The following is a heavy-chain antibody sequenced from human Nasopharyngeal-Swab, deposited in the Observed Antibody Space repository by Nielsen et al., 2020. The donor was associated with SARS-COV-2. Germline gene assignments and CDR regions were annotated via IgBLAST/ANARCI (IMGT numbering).Heavy chain of an antibody. CDR1: GFTFSDHY. J-gene: IGHJ4*02. Sequence: GGSLRLSCAASGFTFSDHYMDWVRQAPGKGLEWVSAISGSGGDTYYADSVKGRFTISRDNSKNTLYLRMNSLRAEDTAVYYCAKDGSSSPTYWGQGTLVTVSS. D-gene: IGHD6-13*01. V-gene: IGHV3-23*01. CDR2: ISGSGGDT. CDR3: AKDGSSSPTY.